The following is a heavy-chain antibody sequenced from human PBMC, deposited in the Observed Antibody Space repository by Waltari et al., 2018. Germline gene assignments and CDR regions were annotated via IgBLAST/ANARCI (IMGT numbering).Heavy chain of an antibody. D-gene: IGHD6-6*01. CDR1: GFSLSNARMS. CDR3: ARVYNSSSYYGMDV. J-gene: IGHJ6*02. V-gene: IGHV2-26*01. Sequence: QVTLKESGPVLVKPTETLTLTCTVSGFSLSNARMSVSWIRQPPGEALEWLVHIFSNDEKSYSTSLKSRLTISKDTSKSQVVLTMTNMDPVDTATYYCARVYNSSSYYGMDVWGQGTTVTVSS. CDR2: IFSNDEK.